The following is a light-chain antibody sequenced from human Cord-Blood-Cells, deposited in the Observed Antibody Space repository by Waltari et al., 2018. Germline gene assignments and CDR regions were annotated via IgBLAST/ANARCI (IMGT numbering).Light chain of an antibody. CDR1: QSVSSY. CDR2: DAS. CDR3: QQRSNWPPFT. Sequence: EIVLTQSPATLSLSPGERPTLSCRASQSVSSYLAWYQQKPGQAPRLLIYDASNRATGIPARFSGSGSGTDFTLTISSLEPEDFAVYYCQQRSNWPPFTFGPGTKVDIK. V-gene: IGKV3-11*01. J-gene: IGKJ3*01.